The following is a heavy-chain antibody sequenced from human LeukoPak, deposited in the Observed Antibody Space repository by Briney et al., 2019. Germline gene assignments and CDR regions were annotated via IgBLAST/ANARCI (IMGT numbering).Heavy chain of an antibody. V-gene: IGHV3-21*04. J-gene: IGHJ4*02. Sequence: GGSLRLSCAASGFTFSSYSMNWVRQAPGKGLEWVSSISSSSSYIYYADSVKGRFTISRDTSRNTLYLQMNSLRDEDTAVYYCARAPYGVGYTAERDYWGQGTLVTVS. CDR1: GFTFSSYS. CDR2: ISSSSSYI. CDR3: ARAPYGVGYTAERDY. D-gene: IGHD3-16*02.